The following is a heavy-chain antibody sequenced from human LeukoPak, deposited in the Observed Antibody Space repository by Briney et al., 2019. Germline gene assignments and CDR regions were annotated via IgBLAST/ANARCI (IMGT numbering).Heavy chain of an antibody. CDR1: GFTFSSYS. Sequence: PGGSLRLSCAVSGFTFSSYSMNWVRQAPGKGLEWVSYISSSSSTIYYADSVKGRFTISRDNAKNSLYLQMNSLRAEDTAVYYCASGCSSTSCYYSPLDYWGQGTLVTVSS. CDR3: ASGCSSTSCYYSPLDY. V-gene: IGHV3-48*04. J-gene: IGHJ4*02. CDR2: ISSSSSTI. D-gene: IGHD2-2*01.